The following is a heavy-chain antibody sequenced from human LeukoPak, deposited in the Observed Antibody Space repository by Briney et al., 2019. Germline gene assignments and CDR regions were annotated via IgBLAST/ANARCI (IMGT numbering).Heavy chain of an antibody. V-gene: IGHV3-23*01. J-gene: IGHJ4*02. CDR2: ISGSGGST. D-gene: IGHD3-22*01. CDR1: GFIFSNFA. CDR3: AKGGAYYYASSGYFDY. Sequence: PGGSLRLSCAASGFIFSNFAMSWVRQAPGKELEWVSAISGSGGSTYYADSVKGRFTISRDISKNTLFLQMNSLRAEDTAVYYCAKGGAYYYASSGYFDYWGQGALVTVSS.